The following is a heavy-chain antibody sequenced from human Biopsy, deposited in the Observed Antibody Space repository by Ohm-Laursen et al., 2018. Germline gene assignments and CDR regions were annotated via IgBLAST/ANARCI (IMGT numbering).Heavy chain of an antibody. CDR2: ISPKIGGT. D-gene: IGHD6-19*01. J-gene: IGHJ4*02. V-gene: IGHV1-2*02. Sequence: ASVKVSCKASGFSFTGYYIHWVRQAPGQGLEWMGWISPKIGGTNYAQKFQGNITMTKNTSMSTAYMEMSRLRSDDTAVYYCALQSVAQMKNFDYWGQGTLVTVSS. CDR3: ALQSVAQMKNFDY. CDR1: GFSFTGYY.